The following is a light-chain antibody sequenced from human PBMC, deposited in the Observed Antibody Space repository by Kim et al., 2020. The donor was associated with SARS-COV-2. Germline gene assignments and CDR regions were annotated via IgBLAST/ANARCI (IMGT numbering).Light chain of an antibody. CDR3: NSRDSSGNNL. J-gene: IGLJ2*01. CDR1: SLRSYY. V-gene: IGLV3-19*01. Sequence: SSELTQDPAVSVALGQTVRITCQGDSLRSYYASWYQQKPGQAPVLVIYGKNNRPSGIPDRFSGSSSGNTASLTITGAQAEDEADYYCNSRDSSGNNLFGG. CDR2: GKN.